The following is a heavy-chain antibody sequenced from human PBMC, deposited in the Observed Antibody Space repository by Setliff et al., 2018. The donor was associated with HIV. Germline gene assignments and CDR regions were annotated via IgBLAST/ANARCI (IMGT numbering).Heavy chain of an antibody. CDR1: GYSFTSYY. CDR2: VNSGSGST. J-gene: IGHJ4*02. D-gene: IGHD5-12*01. Sequence: ASVKVSCKASGYSFTSYYVHWVRQAPGQGLEWMGMVNSGSGSTVFAQKFQGRVTMTTDTSTNTVYLELTSLRSEDTAVYFCARRVSYATSGYSLGYWGQGTLVTVSS. CDR3: ARRVSYATSGYSLGY. V-gene: IGHV1-46*01.